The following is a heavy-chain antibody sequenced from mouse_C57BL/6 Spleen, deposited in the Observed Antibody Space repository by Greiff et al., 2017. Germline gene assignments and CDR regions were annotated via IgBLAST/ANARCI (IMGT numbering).Heavy chain of an antibody. Sequence: VQLQQSGAELVKPGASVKLSCKASGYTFTSYWMQWVKQRPGQGLEWIGEIDPSDSYTNYNQKFKGKATLTVDTSSSTAYMQLSSLTSEDSAVYYCARYGNDYWGQGTTLTVSS. V-gene: IGHV1-50*01. CDR3: ARYGNDY. D-gene: IGHD1-1*01. CDR2: IDPSDSYT. CDR1: GYTFTSYW. J-gene: IGHJ2*01.